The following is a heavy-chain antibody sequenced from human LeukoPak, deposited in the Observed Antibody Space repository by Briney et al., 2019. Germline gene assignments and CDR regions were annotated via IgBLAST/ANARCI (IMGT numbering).Heavy chain of an antibody. V-gene: IGHV1-8*01. Sequence: GASVKVSCKASGYTFTSYDINWVRQATGQGLEWMGWMNPNSGNTGYAQKFQGRVTMTRNTSISTAYMELSSLRSEDTAVYYCARDVDCSSTSCLSWFDPWGQGTLVTVSS. CDR3: ARDVDCSSTSCLSWFDP. D-gene: IGHD2-2*01. CDR1: GYTFTSYD. J-gene: IGHJ5*02. CDR2: MNPNSGNT.